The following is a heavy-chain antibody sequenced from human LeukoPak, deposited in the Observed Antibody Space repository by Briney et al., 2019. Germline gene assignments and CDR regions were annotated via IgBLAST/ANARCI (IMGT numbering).Heavy chain of an antibody. D-gene: IGHD5-12*01. J-gene: IGHJ4*02. CDR1: GVTFSSDA. Sequence: GRSLRLSCAASGVTFSSDAMSWVRQAPGKGLERVSVISGSGGSTYYADSVKGRFTISRDNSRNTVYPQMNSLRVEDTGVYCCAKANSAYDYDYFDYWGQGTLVTASS. V-gene: IGHV3-23*01. CDR3: AKANSAYDYDYFDY. CDR2: ISGSGGST.